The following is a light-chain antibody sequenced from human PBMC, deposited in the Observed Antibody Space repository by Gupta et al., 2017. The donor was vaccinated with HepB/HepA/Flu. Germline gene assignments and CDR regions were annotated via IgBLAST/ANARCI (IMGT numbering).Light chain of an antibody. CDR1: SSDVGLYNH. Sequence: SALTLPPSVSGSPGPSVTISCTGTSSDVGLYNHVSWYQQPPVTAPKLMIYGVNSRPSGVPDCFSRGKSGNKAYLTISGLQAEDEADYYCCADTTSDSLIFGGGTKLTVL. CDR2: GVN. J-gene: IGLJ2*01. CDR3: CADTTSDSLI. V-gene: IGLV2-18*02.